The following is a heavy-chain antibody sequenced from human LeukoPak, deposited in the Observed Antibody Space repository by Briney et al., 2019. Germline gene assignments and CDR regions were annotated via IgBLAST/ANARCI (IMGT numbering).Heavy chain of an antibody. CDR1: GFTLSSYW. Sequence: GGSLRLSCAASGFTLSSYWMTWVRQAPGKGLEWVANIKQDGSEKNYVDSVKGRFTISRDNAKNSLYLQMNSLRAEDTAVYYCAKAGITMIVVVNHFDYWGQGTLVTVSS. CDR3: AKAGITMIVVVNHFDY. CDR2: IKQDGSEK. D-gene: IGHD3-22*01. J-gene: IGHJ4*02. V-gene: IGHV3-7*01.